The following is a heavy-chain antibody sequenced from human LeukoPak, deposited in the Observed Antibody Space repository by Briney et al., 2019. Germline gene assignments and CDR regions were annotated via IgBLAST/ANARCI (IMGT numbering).Heavy chain of an antibody. CDR1: GLTFSDHY. V-gene: IGHV3-11*05. Sequence: SLRFSCEVSGLTFSDHYMSWIRQAPGKRLEWVSYISSGSTDTNYADSVEGRFTISRDNAQNSLYLQMNSLRAEDTAVYYCARGDYGGDYFDYWGQGTLVTVSS. D-gene: IGHD4-23*01. CDR3: ARGDYGGDYFDY. CDR2: ISSGSTDT. J-gene: IGHJ4*02.